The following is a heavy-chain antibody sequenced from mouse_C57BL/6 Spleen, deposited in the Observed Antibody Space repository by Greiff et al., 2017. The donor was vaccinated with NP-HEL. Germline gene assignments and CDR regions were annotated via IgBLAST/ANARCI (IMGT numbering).Heavy chain of an antibody. CDR2: LPPRTFGT. CDR3: AREEYDYDGAWFAY. Sequence: QVQLQQPGTALFPPFSSVKLSCKASFSPFPLSFLPFFPPLPFPFLSLLFHLPPRTFGTNYNEKFKSKATLTVDKSSSTAYMQLSSLTSEDSAVYYCAREEYDYDGAWFAYWGQGTLVTVSA. CDR1: FSPFPLSF. V-gene: IGHV1-53*01. J-gene: IGHJ3*01. D-gene: IGHD2-4*01.